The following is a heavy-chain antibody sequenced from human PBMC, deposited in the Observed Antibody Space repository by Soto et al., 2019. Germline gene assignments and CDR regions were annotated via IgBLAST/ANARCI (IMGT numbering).Heavy chain of an antibody. CDR1: GFTFSSYL. D-gene: IGHD3-10*01. V-gene: IGHV3-33*06. CDR2: IWYDGSNK. CDR3: AKNSGWFNT. J-gene: IGHJ5*02. Sequence: PGGSLRLSCAASGFTFSSYLIHWVRQGPGKGLEWVAVIWYDGSNKYYADSVKGRFTISRDNSKNTVFLQMSSLRADDTAVYYCAKNSGWFNTWGQGTLVTVSS.